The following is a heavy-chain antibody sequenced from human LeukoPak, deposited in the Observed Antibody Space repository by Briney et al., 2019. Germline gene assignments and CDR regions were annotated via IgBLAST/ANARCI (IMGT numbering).Heavy chain of an antibody. D-gene: IGHD4-11*01. Sequence: KTSETLSLTCTVSGGSISSGSYYWSWIRQPAGKGLEWIGRIYTSGSTNYNPSLKSRVTISVDTSKNQFSLKLSSVTAADTAVYYCARSPLMTTVSFDYWGQGTLVTVSS. CDR2: IYTSGST. J-gene: IGHJ4*02. V-gene: IGHV4-61*02. CDR1: GGSISSGSYY. CDR3: ARSPLMTTVSFDY.